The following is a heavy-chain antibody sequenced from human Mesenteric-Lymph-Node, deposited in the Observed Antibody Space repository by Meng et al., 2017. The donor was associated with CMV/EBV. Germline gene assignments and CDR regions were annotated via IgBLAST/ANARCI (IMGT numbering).Heavy chain of an antibody. D-gene: IGHD6-13*01. CDR1: GYTFTGYY. V-gene: IGHV1-2*02. CDR3: ASTPPYSSSWRFDY. J-gene: IGHJ4*02. CDR2: INPNSGGT. Sequence: ASVKVSCKASGYTFTGYYMHWVRQAPGQGLEWMGWINPNSGGTNYAQKFQGRVTMTRDTSISTAYMELSRLRSDDTAVYYCASTPPYSSSWRFDYWGQGTLVTVSS.